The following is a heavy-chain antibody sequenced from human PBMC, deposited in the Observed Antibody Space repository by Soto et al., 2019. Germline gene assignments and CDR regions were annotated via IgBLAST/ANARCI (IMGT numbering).Heavy chain of an antibody. V-gene: IGHV5-51*01. CDR2: IYPGDSGT. J-gene: IGHJ5*02. CDR1: GYTFPSHW. D-gene: IGHD5-12*01. Sequence: PGESLKISCKGSGYTFPSHWIGWVRQMPGKGLEWMGIIYPGDSGTRYSPSFRGQVTISADKSISTAYLQWSSLQASDTAMYYCARRSRSGYDCVWYNWSHPWGQGTMVTVST. CDR3: ARRSRSGYDCVWYNWSHP.